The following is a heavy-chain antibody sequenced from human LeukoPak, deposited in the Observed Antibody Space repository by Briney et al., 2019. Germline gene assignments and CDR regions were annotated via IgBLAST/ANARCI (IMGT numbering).Heavy chain of an antibody. CDR1: GFTFRSHG. D-gene: IGHD5-24*01. V-gene: IGHV3-23*01. Sequence: GGSLRLSCVASGFTFRSHGMNWVRQAPGKGLEWVSGISPNGVITYYADSVKGRFTISRDNSKGTVYLQMNSLRPEDTAVYYCAKDDAWLQYGNWGRGTLVTVSS. CDR2: ISPNGVIT. CDR3: AKDDAWLQYGN. J-gene: IGHJ4*02.